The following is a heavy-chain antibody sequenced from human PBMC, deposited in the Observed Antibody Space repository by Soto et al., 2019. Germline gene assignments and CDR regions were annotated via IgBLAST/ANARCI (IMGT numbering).Heavy chain of an antibody. J-gene: IGHJ4*02. CDR2: IYISGSS. CDR1: GGSISTYY. Sequence: SETLSLTCTVSGGSISTYYWSWIRQPPGKGLKWIGYIYISGSSKSNPSLESRTTLSVDTSTNQVSLKLRSVTAADTAVYYCAREGECYIDSSTPWRGYFGYGGQGVLVTVSS. CDR3: AREGECYIDSSTPWRGYFGY. D-gene: IGHD2-15*01. V-gene: IGHV4-59*01.